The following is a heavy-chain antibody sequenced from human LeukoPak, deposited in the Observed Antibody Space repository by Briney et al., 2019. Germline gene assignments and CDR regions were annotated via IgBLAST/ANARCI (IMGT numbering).Heavy chain of an antibody. D-gene: IGHD5-18*01. CDR3: AKPDRKGYSYGYVDY. V-gene: IGHV3-33*06. Sequence: PGRSLRLSRAASGFTFSSYGMHWVRQAPGKGLEWVAVIWYDGSNKYYADSVKGRFTISRDNSKNTLYLQMNSLRAEDTAVYYCAKPDRKGYSYGYVDYWGQGTLVTVSS. CDR1: GFTFSSYG. J-gene: IGHJ4*02. CDR2: IWYDGSNK.